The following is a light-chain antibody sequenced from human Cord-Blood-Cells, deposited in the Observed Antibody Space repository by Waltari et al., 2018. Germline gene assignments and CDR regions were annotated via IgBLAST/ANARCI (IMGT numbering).Light chain of an antibody. J-gene: IGKJ2*01. CDR1: QSVSSN. V-gene: IGKV3-15*01. Sequence: EIVMTQSPATLSVSPGERATLSCRASQSVSSNLAWYQQKPGQAPRLLIYGASTRANGTPARFSGTGSGTEFTLTISILQSEYFAIYYCQQYNNWPPYTFGQGTKLETK. CDR3: QQYNNWPPYT. CDR2: GAS.